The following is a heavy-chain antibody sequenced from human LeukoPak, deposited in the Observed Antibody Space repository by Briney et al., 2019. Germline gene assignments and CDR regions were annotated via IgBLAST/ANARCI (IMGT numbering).Heavy chain of an antibody. Sequence: GGSLRLSCAASGFTFSSYGMPWVRQAPGKGLEWVAVISYDGSNKYYADSVKGRFTISRDNSKNTLYLQMNSLRAEDTAVYYCARRGNAKTVLLWFGELYDDWGQGTLVTVSS. J-gene: IGHJ4*02. CDR1: GFTFSSYG. CDR2: ISYDGSNK. V-gene: IGHV3-30*03. D-gene: IGHD3-10*01. CDR3: ARRGNAKTVLLWFGELYDD.